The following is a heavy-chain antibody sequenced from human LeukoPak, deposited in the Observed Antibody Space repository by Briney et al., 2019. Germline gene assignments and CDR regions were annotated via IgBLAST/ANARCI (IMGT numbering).Heavy chain of an antibody. CDR3: ARDQAAAGTVNVWFDP. Sequence: ASVKVSCEASGYTFTSYYMHWVRQAPGQGLEWMGIIDPSGGSTSYAQKFQGRVTMTRDTSTSTVYMELSSLRSEDTAVYYCARDQAAAGTVNVWFDPWGQGTLVTVSS. V-gene: IGHV1-46*01. CDR2: IDPSGGST. J-gene: IGHJ5*02. D-gene: IGHD6-13*01. CDR1: GYTFTSYY.